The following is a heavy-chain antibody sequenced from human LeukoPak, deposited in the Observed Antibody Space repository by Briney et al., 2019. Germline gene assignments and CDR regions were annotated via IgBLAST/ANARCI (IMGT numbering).Heavy chain of an antibody. J-gene: IGHJ4*02. D-gene: IGHD4-17*01. CDR3: ARATVTTFYY. CDR2: IYYSGST. V-gene: IGHV4-59*12. CDR1: GGSISSYY. Sequence: SETLSLTCTVSGGSISSYYWSWIRQPPGKGLEWIGYIYYSGSTNYNPSLKSRVTISVDTSKNQFSLKLSSVTAADTAVYYCARATVTTFYYWGQGTLVTVSS.